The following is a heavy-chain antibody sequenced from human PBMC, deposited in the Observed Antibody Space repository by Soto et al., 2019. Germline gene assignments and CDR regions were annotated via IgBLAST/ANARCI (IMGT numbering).Heavy chain of an antibody. CDR2: ISGSGGST. CDR3: AKDRYYYDSSGPTDAFDI. J-gene: IGHJ3*02. CDR1: GFTFSSYA. V-gene: IGHV3-23*01. D-gene: IGHD3-22*01. Sequence: GGSLRLSCAASGFTFSSYAMSWVRQAPGKGLEWVSAISGSGGSTYYADSVKGRFTISRDNSKNTLYLQMNSLRAEDTAVYYYAKDRYYYDSSGPTDAFDIWGQGTMVTVSS.